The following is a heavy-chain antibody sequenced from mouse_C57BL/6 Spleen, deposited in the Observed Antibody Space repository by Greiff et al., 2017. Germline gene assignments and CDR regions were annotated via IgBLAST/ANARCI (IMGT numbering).Heavy chain of an antibody. CDR1: GFTFSSYG. CDR3: ARPYYSNYGFAY. V-gene: IGHV5-6*01. D-gene: IGHD2-5*01. J-gene: IGHJ3*01. CDR2: ISSGGSYT. Sequence: DVHLVESGGDLVKPGGSLKLSCAASGFTFSSYGMSWVRQTPDKRLEWVATISSGGSYTYYPDSVKGRFTISRDNAKNTLYLQMSSLKSEDTAMYYCARPYYSNYGFAYWGQGTLVTVSA.